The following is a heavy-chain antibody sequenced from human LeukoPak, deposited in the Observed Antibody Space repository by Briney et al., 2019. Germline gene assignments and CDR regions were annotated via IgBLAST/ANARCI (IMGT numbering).Heavy chain of an antibody. CDR3: ARKGLPDH. V-gene: IGHV3-7*01. J-gene: IGHJ4*02. CDR1: GFTFSDYW. CDR2: IKQDGSII. Sequence: GGSLRLSCAASGFTFSDYWMTWVRQAPGKGLEWVANIKQDGSIIWYVDSVKGRFTISRDNAKNSLYLQMNSLRTDDSAVYFCARKGLPDHWGQGTLVAVSS.